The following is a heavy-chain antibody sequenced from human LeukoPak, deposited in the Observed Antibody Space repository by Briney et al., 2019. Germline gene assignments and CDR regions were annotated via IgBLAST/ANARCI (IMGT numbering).Heavy chain of an antibody. V-gene: IGHV3-30*04. Sequence: GGSLRLSCAASGFTFSSYAMHWVRQAPGKGLEWVAVISYDGRNKYYTDSVKGRFPISRDNSKNTLYLQMDSLRAEDTAVYYCARNFNHFDYWGQGTLVTVSS. CDR2: ISYDGRNK. J-gene: IGHJ4*02. CDR3: ARNFNHFDY. CDR1: GFTFSSYA. D-gene: IGHD1-14*01.